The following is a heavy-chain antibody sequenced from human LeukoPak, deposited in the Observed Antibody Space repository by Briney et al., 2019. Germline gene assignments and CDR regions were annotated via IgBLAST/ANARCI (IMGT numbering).Heavy chain of an antibody. CDR1: GFTFSRYS. J-gene: IGHJ4*02. CDR3: ARDPILSGYDF. V-gene: IGHV3-21*04. Sequence: GGSLRLSCAASGFTFSRYSMNWVRQAPGKGLEWVSSISISSNYIYYADSVKGRFTISRDNSKNTLYLQMNSLRADDTAVYYCARDPILSGYDFWGQGTLVTVSS. CDR2: ISISSNYI. D-gene: IGHD5-12*01.